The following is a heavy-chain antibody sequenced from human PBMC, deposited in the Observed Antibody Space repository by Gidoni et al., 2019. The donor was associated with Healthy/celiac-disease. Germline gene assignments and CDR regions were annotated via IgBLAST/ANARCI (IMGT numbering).Heavy chain of an antibody. J-gene: IGHJ4*02. V-gene: IGHV3-33*01. CDR1: GFTFSSYG. CDR3: ARDLLTGYYFGPVY. CDR2: IWYDGSNK. D-gene: IGHD3-9*01. Sequence: QVQLVESGGGVVQPGRSLRLSCAASGFTFSSYGMHWVRQAPGKGLEWVAVIWYDGSNKYYADSVKGRLTISRDNSKNTLYLQMNSLRAEDTAVYYCARDLLTGYYFGPVYWGQGTLVTVSS.